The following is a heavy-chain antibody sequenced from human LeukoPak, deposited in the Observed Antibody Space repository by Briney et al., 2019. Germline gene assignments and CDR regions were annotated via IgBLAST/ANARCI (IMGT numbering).Heavy chain of an antibody. J-gene: IGHJ3*02. D-gene: IGHD3-10*01. CDR3: PRGPWFGELSPVGAFDI. CDR1: GFTFSNYW. V-gene: IGHV3-74*01. Sequence: GGSLRLSCAASGFTFSNYWMHWVRQVPGKGLVWVSHINTGGSTTSHADSVKGRFTISRDNAKNTLYLQMNSLRVEDTAVYYCPRGPWFGELSPVGAFDIWGQGTMVTVSS. CDR2: INTGGSTT.